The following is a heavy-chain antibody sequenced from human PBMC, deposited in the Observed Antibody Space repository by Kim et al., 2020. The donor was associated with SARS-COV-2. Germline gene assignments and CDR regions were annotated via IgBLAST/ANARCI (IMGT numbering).Heavy chain of an antibody. CDR2: IYSTGTT. J-gene: IGHJ6*04. D-gene: IGHD2-8*01. CDR1: GASINNNY. CDR3: WRNGVSLDV. Sequence: SETLSLTCTVSGASINNNYWTWIRQAPEKGLEWIGYIYSTGTTEYNPSLEGRVTLSIDTSRNQFSLTLRSVTAADTAMYFCWRNGVSLDVWGKGTTVTVSS. V-gene: IGHV4-59*08.